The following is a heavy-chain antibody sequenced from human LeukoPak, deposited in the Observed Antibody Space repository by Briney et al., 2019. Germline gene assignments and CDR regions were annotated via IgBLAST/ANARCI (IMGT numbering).Heavy chain of an antibody. V-gene: IGHV4-31*03. J-gene: IGHJ4*02. Sequence: SVTLSLTCTVSGGSISSGGYYWSWIRQHPGKGLEWIGYIYYGGNTYYNPTLKSRVNISIDTSKNQLSLKLSSVTAADTAAYYCARANYGSGNYVDKWGQGTLVTVSS. CDR3: ARANYGSGNYVDK. CDR1: GGSISSGGYY. CDR2: IYYGGNT. D-gene: IGHD3-10*01.